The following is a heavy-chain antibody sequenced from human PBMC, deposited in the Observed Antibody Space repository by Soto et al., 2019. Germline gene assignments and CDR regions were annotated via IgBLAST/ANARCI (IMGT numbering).Heavy chain of an antibody. J-gene: IGHJ6*02. Sequence: QVQLVQSGAEVKKPGSSVKVSCKATGGIFSSYPITWVRQAPGQGLEWLGGIIPAFKTATYAQKFQGRITIFADESTSTAYMELRSLRSEDTAVYFCARTEDSSARVYEFYGLDVWVPGTTVTVSS. D-gene: IGHD2-2*01. V-gene: IGHV1-69*01. CDR2: IIPAFKTA. CDR1: GGIFSSYP. CDR3: ARTEDSSARVYEFYGLDV.